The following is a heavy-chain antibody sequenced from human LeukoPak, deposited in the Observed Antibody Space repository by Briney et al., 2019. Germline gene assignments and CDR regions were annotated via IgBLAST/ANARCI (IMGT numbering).Heavy chain of an antibody. D-gene: IGHD3-22*01. CDR1: GVSISSGGYY. V-gene: IGHV4-31*03. CDR3: ARSGRGYYDSSGYYWRYFDY. CDR2: IYYSGST. J-gene: IGHJ4*02. Sequence: SQTLSLTCTVSGVSISSGGYYWSWIRQHPGKGLEWIGYIYYSGSTYYNPSLKSRVTISVDTSKNQFSLKLSSVTAADTAVYYCARSGRGYYDSSGYYWRYFDYWGQGTLVTVSS.